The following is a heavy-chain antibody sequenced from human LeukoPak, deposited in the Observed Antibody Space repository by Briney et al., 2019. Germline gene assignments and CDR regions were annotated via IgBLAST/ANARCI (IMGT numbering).Heavy chain of an antibody. J-gene: IGHJ4*02. CDR2: IYYSGST. Sequence: SQTLSLTCTVSGGSISSGDYYWSWIRQPPGKGLEWIGYIYYSGSTYYNPSLKSRVTISVDTSKNQFSLKLSSVTAADTAVYYCARALLYYDFWSGADFDYWGQGTLVTASS. D-gene: IGHD3-3*01. CDR3: ARALLYYDFWSGADFDY. CDR1: GGSISSGDYY. V-gene: IGHV4-30-4*01.